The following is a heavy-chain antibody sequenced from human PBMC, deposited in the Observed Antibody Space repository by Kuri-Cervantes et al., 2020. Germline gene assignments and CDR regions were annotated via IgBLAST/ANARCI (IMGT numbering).Heavy chain of an antibody. J-gene: IGHJ4*02. CDR1: GFTFSSYD. V-gene: IGHV3-30*03. CDR2: ISYDGSNK. Sequence: GGSLRLSCAASGFTFSSYDMHWVRQAPGKGLEWVAVISYDGSNKYYADSVKGRFTISRDNSKNTLYLQMNSLRSDDTAVYYCARDRGWGQGTLVTVSS. CDR3: ARDRG.